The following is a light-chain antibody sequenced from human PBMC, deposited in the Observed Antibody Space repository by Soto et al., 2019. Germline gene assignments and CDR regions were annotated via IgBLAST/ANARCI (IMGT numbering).Light chain of an antibody. J-gene: IGKJ4*01. CDR2: SAS. V-gene: IGKV3-20*01. CDR1: QSVSSNY. CDR3: QQYGGSPRVT. Sequence: EIVLTQSPGTLSLSPGERVTLSGRASQSVSSNYLAWYQQKPGQAPRLLIYSASSRATGIPDRFSGSGSGTDFTLTINRLEPEDFAVYYCQQYGGSPRVTFGGGTKVEIK.